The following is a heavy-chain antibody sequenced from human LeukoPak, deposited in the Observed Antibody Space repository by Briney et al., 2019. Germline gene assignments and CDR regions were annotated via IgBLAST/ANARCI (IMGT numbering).Heavy chain of an antibody. CDR1: GFTFSSYS. J-gene: IGHJ4*02. Sequence: PGGSLRLSCAASGFTFSSYSMNWVRQAPGKGLEWVSSISSSSSYIYYADSVKGRFTISRDNAKNSLYLQMNSLRAEDTAVCYCARDDVDTAMAKDFDYWGQGTLVTVSS. V-gene: IGHV3-21*01. D-gene: IGHD5-18*01. CDR3: ARDDVDTAMAKDFDY. CDR2: ISSSSSYI.